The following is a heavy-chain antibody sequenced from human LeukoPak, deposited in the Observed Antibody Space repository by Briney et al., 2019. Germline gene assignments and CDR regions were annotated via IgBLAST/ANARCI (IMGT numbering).Heavy chain of an antibody. CDR1: GGSISSYY. J-gene: IGHJ4*02. Sequence: SETLSLTCTVSGGSISSYYWSWIRQPPGTGLEWIGYIYYSGSTNYNPSLTSRVTISVDTSKNQFSLKLSSVTAADTAVYYCVRTNYRAPLDYWGQGTLVTVSS. CDR2: IYYSGST. D-gene: IGHD5-24*01. CDR3: VRTNYRAPLDY. V-gene: IGHV4-59*08.